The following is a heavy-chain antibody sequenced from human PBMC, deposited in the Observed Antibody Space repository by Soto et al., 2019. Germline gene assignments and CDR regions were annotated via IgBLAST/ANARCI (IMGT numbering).Heavy chain of an antibody. CDR1: GFTFSSYW. CDR3: ARDRGYSSSRPPPHYYYYYMDV. V-gene: IGHV3-7*01. J-gene: IGHJ6*03. Sequence: EVQLVESGGGLVQPGGSLRLSCAASGFTFSSYWMSWVRQAPGKGLEWVANIKQDGSEKYYVDSVKGRFTISRDNAKNSLYLQMNSLRAEDPAVYYCARDRGYSSSRPPPHYYYYYMDVWGKGTTVTVSS. CDR2: IKQDGSEK. D-gene: IGHD6-13*01.